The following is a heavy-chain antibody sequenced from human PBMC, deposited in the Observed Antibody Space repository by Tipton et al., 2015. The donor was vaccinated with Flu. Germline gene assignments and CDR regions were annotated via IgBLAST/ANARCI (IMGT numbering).Heavy chain of an antibody. D-gene: IGHD6-19*01. V-gene: IGHV4-38-2*01. CDR2: IDNSGST. CDR3: AGRSLAGSGSDY. Sequence: TLSLTCAVSGYSISTGYYWDWVRQPPGKGLEWIGYIDNSGSTKSNPSLKSRVTISIDTSKNQFSLRLTSVTVADTAVYYCAGRSLAGSGSDYWGQGTLVTVSS. J-gene: IGHJ4*02. CDR1: GYSISTGYY.